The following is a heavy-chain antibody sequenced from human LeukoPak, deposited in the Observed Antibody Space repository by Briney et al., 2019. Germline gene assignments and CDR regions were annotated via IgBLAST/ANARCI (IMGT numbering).Heavy chain of an antibody. CDR3: AKTGNPATGDY. D-gene: IGHD1-1*01. V-gene: IGHV3-53*01. J-gene: IGHJ4*02. CDR1: GFDFSTQW. Sequence: PGGSLRLSCAASGFDFSTQWMSWVRQAPGKGLEWVSVIYSGGSTYYADSVKGRFTISRDNSKNTLYLQMNSLRAEDTAVYYCAKTGNPATGDYWGQGTLVTVSS. CDR2: IYSGGST.